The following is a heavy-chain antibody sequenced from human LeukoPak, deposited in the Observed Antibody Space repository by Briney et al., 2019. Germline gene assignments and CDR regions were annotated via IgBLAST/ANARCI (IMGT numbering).Heavy chain of an antibody. D-gene: IGHD3-10*01. CDR2: IYHSGNT. J-gene: IGHJ3*02. CDR1: GGSFSSYY. V-gene: IGHV4-59*08. Sequence: SETLSLTCTVSGGSFSSYYWNWIRQPPGKGLEWIGYIYHSGNTNYNPSLKSRVTISVDTSKNQFSLKLSSVTAADTAVYYCASHYFDDTFDIWGRGTVVTVSS. CDR3: ASHYFDDTFDI.